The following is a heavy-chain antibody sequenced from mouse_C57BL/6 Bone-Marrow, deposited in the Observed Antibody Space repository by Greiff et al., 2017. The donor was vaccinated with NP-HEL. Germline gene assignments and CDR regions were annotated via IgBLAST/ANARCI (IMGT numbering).Heavy chain of an antibody. Sequence: EVQLQQSGAELVRPGASVKLSCTASGFNIKDDYMHWVKQRPEQGLEWIGWIDPENGDTEYASKFQGKATITADTSSNTAYLQLSSLTSEDTAVYYCTTYYYGKGGYAMDYWGQGTSVTVSA. D-gene: IGHD1-1*01. V-gene: IGHV14-4*01. CDR3: TTYYYGKGGYAMDY. CDR2: IDPENGDT. CDR1: GFNIKDDY. J-gene: IGHJ4*01.